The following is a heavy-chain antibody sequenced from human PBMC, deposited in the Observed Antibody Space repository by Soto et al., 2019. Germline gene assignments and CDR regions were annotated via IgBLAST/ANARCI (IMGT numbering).Heavy chain of an antibody. CDR2: ISYDGSNK. Sequence: PGGSLRLSCAASGFTFSSYAMHWVRQAPGKGLEWVAVISYDGSNKYYADSVKGRFTISRDNSKNTLYLQMNSLRAEDTAVYYCLTFRYYYDSSGYPAPPYDYWGQGTLVTVSS. V-gene: IGHV3-30-3*01. CDR1: GFTFSSYA. D-gene: IGHD3-22*01. CDR3: LTFRYYYDSSGYPAPPYDY. J-gene: IGHJ4*02.